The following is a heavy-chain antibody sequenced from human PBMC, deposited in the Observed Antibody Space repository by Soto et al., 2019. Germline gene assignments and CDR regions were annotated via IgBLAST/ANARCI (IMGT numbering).Heavy chain of an antibody. V-gene: IGHV4-59*12. CDR2: IYYSGSI. CDR1: GGSISSYY. CDR3: ARGRSTYYYDA. D-gene: IGHD3-22*01. J-gene: IGHJ5*02. Sequence: QVQLQESGPGLVKPSQTLSLTCTVSGGSISSYYWSWIRQPPGKGLEWIGYIYYSGSINYNPSLKNQATISVDTSKNHFSLNLSSVTAADTAVYYCARGRSTYYYDAWGQGTLVSVSS.